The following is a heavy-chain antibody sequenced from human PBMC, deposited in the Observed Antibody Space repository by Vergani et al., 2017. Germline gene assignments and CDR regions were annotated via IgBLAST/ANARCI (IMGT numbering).Heavy chain of an antibody. CDR3: TTAWGLYYLHGEYFQY. D-gene: IGHD3-10*01. CDR2: ISSGGGDI. Sequence: EVQLLESGGGLVQPGGSRRLSCAGAGFTFDTYTMAYVRQAPGKGLEWVATISSGGGDIFYADSVKGRFATSRDNSKNTLFLQMNSLKDEDTAVYYCTTAWGLYYLHGEYFQYWDRGTLVSVSS. CDR1: GFTFDTYT. V-gene: IGHV3-23*01. J-gene: IGHJ1*01.